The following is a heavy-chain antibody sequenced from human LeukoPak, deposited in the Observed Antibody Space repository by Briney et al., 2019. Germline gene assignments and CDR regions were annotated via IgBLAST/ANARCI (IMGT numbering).Heavy chain of an antibody. J-gene: IGHJ4*02. CDR3: AKVGYDYGDYYFDY. CDR2: ISGSGGST. V-gene: IGHV3-23*01. D-gene: IGHD4-17*01. Sequence: GGSLRLSCAASGFTFSSYAMSWVRHAPGKGLEWVSAISGSGGSTYYADSVKGRFTISRDNSKNTLYLQMNSLRAEDTAVYYCAKVGYDYGDYYFDYWGQGTLVTVSS. CDR1: GFTFSSYA.